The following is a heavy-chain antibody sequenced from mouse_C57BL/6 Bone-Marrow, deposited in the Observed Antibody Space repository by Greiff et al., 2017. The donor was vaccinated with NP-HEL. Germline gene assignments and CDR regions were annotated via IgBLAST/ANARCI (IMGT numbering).Heavy chain of an antibody. CDR2: LRNKANGYTT. CDR1: GFTFTVYY. Sequence: ELKLVDSGGGLVQPGGSLSLSCAAPGFTFTVYYMSWVRQPPGKALECLGFLRNKANGYTTEYSASVKGRFTISRDNSQSILYLQMNALRAEDSATYYCARFFYYFDYWGQGTTLTVSS. CDR3: ARFFYYFDY. V-gene: IGHV7-3*01. J-gene: IGHJ2*01.